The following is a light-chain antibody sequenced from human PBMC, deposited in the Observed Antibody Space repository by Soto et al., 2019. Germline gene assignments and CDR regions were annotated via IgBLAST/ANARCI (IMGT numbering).Light chain of an antibody. J-gene: IGLJ1*01. CDR1: SSDVGGYNY. CDR3: TSWTSTSTYV. V-gene: IGLV2-14*01. CDR2: DVF. Sequence: QSVLTQDASVSGSPGQSITISCTGTSSDVGGYNYVSWYQQHPGRAPKLIIYDVFTRPSGISQRFSGSKSGNTASLTISALQAEDEADYYCTSWTSTSTYVFGSGTKLTVL.